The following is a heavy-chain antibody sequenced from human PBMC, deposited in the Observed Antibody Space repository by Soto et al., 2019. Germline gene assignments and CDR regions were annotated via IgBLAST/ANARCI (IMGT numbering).Heavy chain of an antibody. CDR3: AAPTLRRRYYDSSGSYAFDI. CDR2: IVVGSGNT. CDR1: GFTFTSSA. D-gene: IGHD3-22*01. V-gene: IGHV1-58*01. Sequence: SVKVFGKASGFTFTSSAVQWVRQARGQRLEWRGWIVVGSGNTNYAQKFQERVTITRDMSTSTAYMELSSLRSEDTAVYYCAAPTLRRRYYDSSGSYAFDIWG. J-gene: IGHJ3*02.